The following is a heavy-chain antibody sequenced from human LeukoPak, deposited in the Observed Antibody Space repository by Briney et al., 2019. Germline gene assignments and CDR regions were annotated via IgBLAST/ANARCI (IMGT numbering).Heavy chain of an antibody. D-gene: IGHD5-12*01. Sequence: GGSLRPSCAASGFTFSTYEMAWVRQAPGKGLEWVTYISRSGTNIYYADSVKGRFTISRDNAKNSLYLQVNSLRAEDTAVYYCARDGDSGYPAPFDIWGQGTMVTVSS. J-gene: IGHJ3*02. V-gene: IGHV3-48*03. CDR2: ISRSGTNI. CDR3: ARDGDSGYPAPFDI. CDR1: GFTFSTYE.